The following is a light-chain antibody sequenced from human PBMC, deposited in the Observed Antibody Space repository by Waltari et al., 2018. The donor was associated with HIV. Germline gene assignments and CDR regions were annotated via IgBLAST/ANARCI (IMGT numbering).Light chain of an antibody. Sequence: DIVLTQSPAPLSVSPGERATLSCRASQSVRSNLAWYHQKPGQPPRLLLSGASTRATGIPPRFSGSGSGTDLIITISSRQSEDVSIYYCQQYNNWPPYTFGQGTKLEIK. CDR2: GAS. J-gene: IGKJ2*01. CDR3: QQYNNWPPYT. V-gene: IGKV3-15*01. CDR1: QSVRSN.